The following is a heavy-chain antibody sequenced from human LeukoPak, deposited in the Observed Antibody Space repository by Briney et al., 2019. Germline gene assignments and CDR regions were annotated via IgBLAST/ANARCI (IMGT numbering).Heavy chain of an antibody. Sequence: GGSLRLSCAASGFTFSSYAMSWVRQTPGKRLEWVSAISGSGGSTYYADSVKGRFTISRDNSKNTLFLQMNSLRAEDTAPYYCAKSVAIYFYYGLDVWGQGTTLAVSS. D-gene: IGHD3-3*01. CDR3: AKSVAIYFYYGLDV. J-gene: IGHJ6*02. CDR2: ISGSGGST. V-gene: IGHV3-23*01. CDR1: GFTFSSYA.